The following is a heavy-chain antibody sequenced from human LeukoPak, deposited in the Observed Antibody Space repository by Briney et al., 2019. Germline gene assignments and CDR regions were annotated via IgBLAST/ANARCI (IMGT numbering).Heavy chain of an antibody. CDR3: ARANRGDLKFDY. J-gene: IGHJ4*02. CDR1: GGSISSSIYY. V-gene: IGHV4-39*01. CDR2: IYYSGSA. Sequence: PSETLSLTCTVSGGSISSSIYYWGWIRQPPGKGLEWIGSIYYSGSAYYNPSLKSRVTISVDTSKNQFSLKLSSVTAADTAVYYCARANRGDLKFDYWGQGTLVTVSS. D-gene: IGHD3-16*01.